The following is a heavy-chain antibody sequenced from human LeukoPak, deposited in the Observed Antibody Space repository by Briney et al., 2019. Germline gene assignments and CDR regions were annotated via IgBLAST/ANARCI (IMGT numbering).Heavy chain of an antibody. CDR1: GFTFSSYW. D-gene: IGHD6-13*01. Sequence: GGSLGLSCAASGFTFSSYWMHWVRQAPGKGLVWVSRINSDGSSTSYADSVKGRFTISRDNAKNTLYLEMNSLRAEETAVYYCARESIAAAGTDWFDPWGQGTLVTVSS. CDR3: ARESIAAAGTDWFDP. J-gene: IGHJ5*02. CDR2: INSDGSST. V-gene: IGHV3-74*01.